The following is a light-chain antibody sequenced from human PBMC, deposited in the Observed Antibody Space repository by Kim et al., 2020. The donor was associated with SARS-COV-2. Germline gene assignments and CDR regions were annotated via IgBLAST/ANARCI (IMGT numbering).Light chain of an antibody. CDR2: YDS. Sequence: PGKTARVSCGGNSIGSKSVHWYQQKSGQAPALVIYYDSDRPSGIPERFSGSNSGNTATLTISRVEAVDEADYYCQVWDSSSDHRVVFGGGTQLTVL. CDR1: SIGSKS. CDR3: QVWDSSSDHRVV. V-gene: IGLV3-21*04. J-gene: IGLJ2*01.